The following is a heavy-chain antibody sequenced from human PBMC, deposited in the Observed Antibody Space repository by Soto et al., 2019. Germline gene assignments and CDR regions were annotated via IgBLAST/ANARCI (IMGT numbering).Heavy chain of an antibody. J-gene: IGHJ6*02. CDR3: ARVTAMVYHHSYGMDV. Sequence: ASVKVSCKASGYTFTSYGISWVRQAPGQGLEWMGWISAYNGNTNYAQKLQGRVTMTTDTSTSTAYMELRSLRSDDTAVYYCARVTAMVYHHSYGMDVWGQGTTVTVSS. CDR1: GYTFTSYG. V-gene: IGHV1-18*01. CDR2: ISAYNGNT. D-gene: IGHD5-18*01.